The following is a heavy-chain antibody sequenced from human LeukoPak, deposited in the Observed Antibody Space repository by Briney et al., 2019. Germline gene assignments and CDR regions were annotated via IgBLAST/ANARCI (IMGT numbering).Heavy chain of an antibody. V-gene: IGHV3-7*01. Sequence: GGSLRLSCEASGFAFNSYWMSWVRQTPEKGLEWVANINQDGSGTYYVDSVRGRFTFSRDNGKNTLYLYMNSLRADDTAVYYCARAETFGTTDYWGQGTLVTVSA. CDR3: ARAETFGTTDY. D-gene: IGHD1-1*01. CDR2: INQDGSGT. CDR1: GFAFNSYW. J-gene: IGHJ4*02.